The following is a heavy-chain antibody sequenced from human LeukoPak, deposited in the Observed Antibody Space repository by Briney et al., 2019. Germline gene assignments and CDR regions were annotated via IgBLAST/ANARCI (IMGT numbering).Heavy chain of an antibody. V-gene: IGHV3-30*02. D-gene: IGHD6-19*01. CDR2: IRSDGTNK. CDR3: ARGSSGWGFDY. CDR1: GFTFNTYA. Sequence: PGGSLRLSCAASGFTFNTYAMHWVRQAPGKGLEWVAFIRSDGTNKYYEDSVKGRFTISRDNSKNTVHLQMNSLRAEDTAVYYCARGSSGWGFDYWGRGTLVTVSS. J-gene: IGHJ4*02.